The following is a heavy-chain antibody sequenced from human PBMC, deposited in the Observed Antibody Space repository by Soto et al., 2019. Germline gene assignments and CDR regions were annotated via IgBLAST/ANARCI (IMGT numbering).Heavy chain of an antibody. D-gene: IGHD4-17*01. Sequence: VHLLESGGGLVQPGGSLRLSCATSGFNFNNYAMSWVRQAPGERLEWVSFISSSGCTTYYADSVKGRFTISRDNSRNTVFLQRNTLGAEDTAIYSCATFRTVTGPGWGRASEYWGQGTRVTVSS. V-gene: IGHV3-23*01. J-gene: IGHJ4*02. CDR1: GFNFNNYA. CDR2: ISSSGCTT. CDR3: ATFRTVTGPGWGRASEY.